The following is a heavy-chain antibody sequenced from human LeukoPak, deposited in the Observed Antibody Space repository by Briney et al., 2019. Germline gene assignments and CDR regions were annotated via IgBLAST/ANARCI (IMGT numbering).Heavy chain of an antibody. Sequence: GGSLRVSCAASGFTFSSYWMHWVRQAPGNGLVWVSRINSDGSSTSYADSVKGRFTISRDNAKNTLYLQMNSLRAEDTAVYYCARDGYNGAFDIWGQGTMVTVSS. J-gene: IGHJ3*02. D-gene: IGHD5-12*01. CDR1: GFTFSSYW. CDR2: INSDGSST. V-gene: IGHV3-74*01. CDR3: ARDGYNGAFDI.